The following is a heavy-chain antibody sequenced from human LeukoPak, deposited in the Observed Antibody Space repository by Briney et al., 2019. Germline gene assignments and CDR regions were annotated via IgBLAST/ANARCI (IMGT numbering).Heavy chain of an antibody. Sequence: SETLSLTCTVSGGSISSGSYYWSWIRQPAGKGLEWIGHFYISGDTNYNPSLKSRVTISVDTSKNQFSLKLSSVTAADTAVYYCARENYYGSGRSFDYWGQGTLVTVSS. CDR2: FYISGDT. J-gene: IGHJ4*02. V-gene: IGHV4-61*10. D-gene: IGHD3-10*01. CDR1: GGSISSGSYY. CDR3: ARENYYGSGRSFDY.